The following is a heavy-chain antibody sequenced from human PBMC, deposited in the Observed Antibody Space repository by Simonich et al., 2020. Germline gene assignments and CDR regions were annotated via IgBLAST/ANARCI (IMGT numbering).Heavy chain of an antibody. D-gene: IGHD7-27*01. Sequence: QVQLQESGPGLVKPSETLSLTCTVSGGSISSYYWSWIRQPPGKGLEWIGYIYYSGGTKYNPPLKSRVTISVDTSKNQFSLKLSSVTAADTAVYYCARHVRKTGDHFDYWGQGTLVTVSS. V-gene: IGHV4-59*08. J-gene: IGHJ4*02. CDR1: GGSISSYY. CDR3: ARHVRKTGDHFDY. CDR2: IYYSGGT.